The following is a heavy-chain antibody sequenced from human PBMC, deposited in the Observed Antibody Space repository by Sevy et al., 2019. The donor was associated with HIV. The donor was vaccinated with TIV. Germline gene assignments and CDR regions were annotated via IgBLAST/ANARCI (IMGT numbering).Heavy chain of an antibody. Sequence: SDTLSLTCTVSDGSISGYYWSWIRQPPGKGLEWIGYIYYSGSTNYNPSLKSRVTISVDTSKNQFSLKLSSVTAADTAVYYCASYYGSGTYFDYWGQGTLVTVSS. CDR1: DGSISGYY. CDR2: IYYSGST. CDR3: ASYYGSGTYFDY. D-gene: IGHD3-10*01. J-gene: IGHJ4*02. V-gene: IGHV4-59*13.